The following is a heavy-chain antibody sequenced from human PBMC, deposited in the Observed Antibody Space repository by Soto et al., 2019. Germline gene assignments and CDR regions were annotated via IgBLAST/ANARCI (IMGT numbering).Heavy chain of an antibody. CDR2: INSDGSTT. D-gene: IGHD6-13*01. J-gene: IGHJ4*02. V-gene: IGHV3-74*01. CDR3: GRALGSWADY. Sequence: PGVSLRLSCAASGFTFRSSWMHWVRQAPGKGLVWVSRINSDGSTTTYADSVKGRFTISRDNGKNTLYLQMTSLRAEDTAVYYCGRALGSWADYWGQGTLVTVSS. CDR1: GFTFRSSW.